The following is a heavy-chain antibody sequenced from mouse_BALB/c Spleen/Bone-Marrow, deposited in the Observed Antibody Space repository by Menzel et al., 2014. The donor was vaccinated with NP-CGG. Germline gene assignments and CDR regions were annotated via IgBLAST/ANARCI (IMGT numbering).Heavy chain of an antibody. CDR2: IDPYYGGT. D-gene: IGHD1-1*01. J-gene: IGHJ1*01. V-gene: IGHV1S135*01. CDR1: GYSFTGYS. CDR3: TRRGSSWCFDV. Sequence: EVQRVESGPELEKPGASVKISCKASGYSFTGYSMNWVKQSNGKSLEWIGNIDPYYGGTTYDQKFKGKATLTVDKSSSTAYIQLKSLTSEDSAVYYCTRRGSSWCFDVWGAGTTVTVSS.